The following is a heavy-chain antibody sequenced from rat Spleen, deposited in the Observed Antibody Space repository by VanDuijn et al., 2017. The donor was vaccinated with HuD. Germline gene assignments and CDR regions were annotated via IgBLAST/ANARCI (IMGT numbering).Heavy chain of an antibody. CDR2: ISWGGSST. V-gene: IGHV5-36*01. CDR3: KRRGTPGYYGYSSYVMDA. Sequence: EVKLVESGGGLVQPGRSLKLSCAASGFTFDDYGMAWVRQAPKNGLEWVASISWGGSSTYYPDNVKGRFTISRDNAKNALYLQMNNLRSEDTAIYYCKRRGTPGYYGYSSYVMDAWGQGASVTVSS. D-gene: IGHD1-9*01. J-gene: IGHJ4*01. CDR1: GFTFDDYG.